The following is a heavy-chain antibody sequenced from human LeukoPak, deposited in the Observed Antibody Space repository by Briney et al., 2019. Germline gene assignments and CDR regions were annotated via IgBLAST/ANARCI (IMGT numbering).Heavy chain of an antibody. CDR2: FDPEDGET. Sequence: GASVKVTCKGSGYTLIELSMHWVRQAPGKGLEWMGGFDPEDGETNYAQKFQGRVTMTEDTSTDTAYMELSSLRSEDTAVYYCATCYDGSGPNTPAARDHYYYYGMDVWGQETTVTVSS. CDR3: ATCYDGSGPNTPAARDHYYYYGMDV. V-gene: IGHV1-24*01. J-gene: IGHJ6*02. CDR1: GYTLIELS. D-gene: IGHD3-22*01.